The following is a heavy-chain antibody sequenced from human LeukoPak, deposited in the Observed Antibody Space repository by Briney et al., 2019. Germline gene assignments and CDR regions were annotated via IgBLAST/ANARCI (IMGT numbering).Heavy chain of an antibody. V-gene: IGHV4-59*01. J-gene: IGHJ4*02. D-gene: IGHD3-16*02. CDR1: GGSISSYY. CDR2: IYYSGST. CDR3: ARGGGELSLNY. Sequence: PSETLSLTCTVSGGSISSYYWSWIRQPPGKGLEWIGYIYYSGSTNYNPPLKSGVTISVDTSKNQFSLKLSSVTAADTAVYYCARGGGELSLNYWGQGTLVTVSS.